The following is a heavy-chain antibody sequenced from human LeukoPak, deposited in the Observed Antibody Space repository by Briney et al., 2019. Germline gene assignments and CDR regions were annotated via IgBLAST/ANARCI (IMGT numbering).Heavy chain of an antibody. V-gene: IGHV4-39*01. CDR1: GGSISSSSYY. J-gene: IGHJ6*03. CDR2: IYYSGST. D-gene: IGHD6-19*01. CDR3: ARVDRSSGYHLYYYFMDV. Sequence: SETLSLTCTVSGGSISSSSYYWGWIRQPPGTGLEWLGSIYYSGSTYYNPSLKSRVTISVDTSKNQFSLKLSSVTAADTAVYYCARVDRSSGYHLYYYFMDVWGKGTTVAVSS.